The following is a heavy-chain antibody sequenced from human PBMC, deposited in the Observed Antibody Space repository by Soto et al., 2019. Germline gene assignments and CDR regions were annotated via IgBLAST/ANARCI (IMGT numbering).Heavy chain of an antibody. Sequence: QVQLVESGGGVVQPGRSLRLSCAASGFTFSSYAMYWVRQAPGKGLEWVAVISYDGSNKYYADSVKGRFTISRDNSKNTLYLQMNSLRAEDTAVYYCARDRARWLQSHDFDYWGQGTLVTVSS. CDR1: GFTFSSYA. D-gene: IGHD5-12*01. CDR2: ISYDGSNK. J-gene: IGHJ4*02. V-gene: IGHV3-30-3*01. CDR3: ARDRARWLQSHDFDY.